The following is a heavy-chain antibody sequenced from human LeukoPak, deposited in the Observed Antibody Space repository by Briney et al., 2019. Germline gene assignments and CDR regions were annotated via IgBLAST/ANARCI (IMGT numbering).Heavy chain of an antibody. V-gene: IGHV4-39*01. Sequence: SETLSLTCTVSGGSISSSSYYWGWIRQPPGKGLEWIGSIYYSGSTYYNPSLKSRVTISVDTSKNQFSLKLSSVTAADTAVYYCARHLITMIAWGAFDIWGQGTMVTVSS. CDR1: GGSISSSSYY. J-gene: IGHJ3*02. CDR2: IYYSGST. CDR3: ARHLITMIAWGAFDI. D-gene: IGHD3-22*01.